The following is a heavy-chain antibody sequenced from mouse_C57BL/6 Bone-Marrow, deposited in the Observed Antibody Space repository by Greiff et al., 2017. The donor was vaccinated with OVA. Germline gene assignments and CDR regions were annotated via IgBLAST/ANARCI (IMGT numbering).Heavy chain of an antibody. CDR3: AKAYHYAMDY. V-gene: IGHV1-72*01. D-gene: IGHD2-10*01. Sequence: QVQLQQPGAELVKPGASVKLSCKASGYTFTSYWMHWVKQRPGRGLEWIGRIDPNSGGTKYNEKFKSKATLTVDKPSSTAYMQLSSLTSGDSAVYYCAKAYHYAMDYWGQGTSVTVSS. CDR1: GYTFTSYW. CDR2: IDPNSGGT. J-gene: IGHJ4*01.